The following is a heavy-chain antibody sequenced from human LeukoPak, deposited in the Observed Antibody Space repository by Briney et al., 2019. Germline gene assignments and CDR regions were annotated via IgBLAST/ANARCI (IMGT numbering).Heavy chain of an antibody. V-gene: IGHV4-34*01. J-gene: IGHJ5*02. D-gene: IGHD3-10*01. CDR2: INHSGST. Sequence: SETLSLTCAVYGGSFSGYYWSWIRQPPGKGLEWIGEINHSGSTNYNPSLKSRVTISVDTSKNQFSLKLSSVTAADTAVYYCARAPFAGSGRWFDPWGQGTLVTVSS. CDR1: GGSFSGYY. CDR3: ARAPFAGSGRWFDP.